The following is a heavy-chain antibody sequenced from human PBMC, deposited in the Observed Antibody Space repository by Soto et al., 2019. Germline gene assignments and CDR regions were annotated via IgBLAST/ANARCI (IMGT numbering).Heavy chain of an antibody. CDR1: GFTVSSNY. CDR3: ARDADRGYYYHTSGYPQLDH. D-gene: IGHD3-22*01. V-gene: IGHV3-66*01. Sequence: PGGSLRLSCAASGFTVSSNYMSWVRQAPGKGLVWVSIIYSGGSTYYADSVKGRFTISRDNSKNTLYLQMNSLRAEDTAVYYCARDADRGYYYHTSGYPQLDHWGQGTLVTVSS. J-gene: IGHJ4*02. CDR2: IYSGGST.